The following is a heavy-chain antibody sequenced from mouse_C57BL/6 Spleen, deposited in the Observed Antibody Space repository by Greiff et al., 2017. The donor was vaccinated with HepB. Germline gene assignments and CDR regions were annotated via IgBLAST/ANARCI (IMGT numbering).Heavy chain of an antibody. CDR3: ARQGSYYSNTGFAY. CDR1: GFTFSSYT. Sequence: EVQRVESGGGLVKPGGSLKLSCAASGFTFSSYTMSWVRQTPEKRLEWVATISGGGGNTYYPDSVKGRFTISRDNAKNTLYLQMSSLRSEDTALYYCARQGSYYSNTGFAYWGQGTLVTVSA. D-gene: IGHD2-5*01. V-gene: IGHV5-9*01. CDR2: ISGGGGNT. J-gene: IGHJ3*01.